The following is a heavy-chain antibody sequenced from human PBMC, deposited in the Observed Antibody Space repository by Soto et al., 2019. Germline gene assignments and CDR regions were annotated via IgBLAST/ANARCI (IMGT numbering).Heavy chain of an antibody. CDR2: IKSKTDGGTT. Sequence: EVQLVESGGGLVKPGGSLRLSCAASGFTFSNAWMSWVRQAPGKGLEWVGRIKSKTDGGTTDYAAPVKGRFTISRDDSKNTLYLQMNSLKTEDTAVYYCTTDQLRDYIWGSYPTHGDYWGQGTLVTVSS. J-gene: IGHJ4*02. V-gene: IGHV3-15*01. CDR3: TTDQLRDYIWGSYPTHGDY. CDR1: GFTFSNAW. D-gene: IGHD3-16*02.